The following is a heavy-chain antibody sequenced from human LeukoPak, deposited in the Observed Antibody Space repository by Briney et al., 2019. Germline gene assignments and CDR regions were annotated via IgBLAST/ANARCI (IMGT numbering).Heavy chain of an antibody. Sequence: GGSLRLSCAASGFTFSDYYMSWIRQAPGKGLEWVSYISGSGRTIYYADSVKGRFTISRDNAKNSLYLQMNSLRAEDTAVYYCARDIVVVPLVMGWFDPWGQGTLVTVSS. CDR1: GFTFSDYY. J-gene: IGHJ5*02. CDR2: ISGSGRTI. V-gene: IGHV3-11*01. CDR3: ARDIVVVPLVMGWFDP. D-gene: IGHD2-2*01.